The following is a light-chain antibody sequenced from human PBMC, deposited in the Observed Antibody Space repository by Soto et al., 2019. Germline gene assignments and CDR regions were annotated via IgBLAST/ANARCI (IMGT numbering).Light chain of an antibody. J-gene: IGKJ1*01. Sequence: DIQMTQSPSTLSASIGDRVTITCRASQAISRWLAWYQQKPGKAPKLLVYGASSLERGVPSRFSGSGSGTEFTLTISSLQPGDFAPYYCQQYNSYDELTFGQGTKVDIK. CDR1: QAISRW. CDR3: QQYNSYDELT. CDR2: GAS. V-gene: IGKV1-5*01.